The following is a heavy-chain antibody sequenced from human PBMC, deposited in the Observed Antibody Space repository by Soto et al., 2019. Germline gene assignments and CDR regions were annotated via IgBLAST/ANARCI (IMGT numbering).Heavy chain of an antibody. CDR2: ISGSGGST. V-gene: IGHV3-23*01. CDR1: GFTFSSYA. Sequence: GGSLRLSCAASGFTFSSYAMSWVRQAPGKGLEWVSAISGSGGSTYYADSVKGRFTISRDNSKNTLYLQMNSLRAEDTAVYYCAKASADIVVVPAADAFDIWGQGTMVTVPS. CDR3: AKASADIVVVPAADAFDI. D-gene: IGHD2-2*01. J-gene: IGHJ3*02.